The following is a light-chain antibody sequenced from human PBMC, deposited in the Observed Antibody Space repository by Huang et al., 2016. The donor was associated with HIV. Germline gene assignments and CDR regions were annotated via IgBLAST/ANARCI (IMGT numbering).Light chain of an antibody. CDR3: QQANTFPLT. CDR1: QDIGYW. Sequence: DIQMTQSPSSVSASVGDRVTITCRASQDIGYWLVWYQQKPGLAPKLLIYAASSLQSGVPARVSGSGSGTDFTLTISRLQPEDFATYFCQQANTFPLTFAGGTKVEIK. J-gene: IGKJ4*01. V-gene: IGKV1-12*01. CDR2: AAS.